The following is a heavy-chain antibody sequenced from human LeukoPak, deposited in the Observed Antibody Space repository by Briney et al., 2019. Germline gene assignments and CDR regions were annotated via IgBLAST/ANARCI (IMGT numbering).Heavy chain of an antibody. D-gene: IGHD3-10*01. CDR1: GFTFSSYW. J-gene: IGHJ4*02. Sequence: GGSLRLSCAASGFTFSSYWMSWVSQAPGKGLEWVSSISSSSSYIYYADSVKGRFTISRDNAKNSLYLQMNSLRAEDTAVYYCARDRYYYGSGIMYWGQGTLVTVSS. CDR2: ISSSSSYI. CDR3: ARDRYYYGSGIMY. V-gene: IGHV3-21*01.